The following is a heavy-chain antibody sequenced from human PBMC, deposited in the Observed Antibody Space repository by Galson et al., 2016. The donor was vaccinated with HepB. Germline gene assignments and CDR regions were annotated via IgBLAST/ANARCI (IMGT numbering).Heavy chain of an antibody. CDR1: GLSFSNHS. CDR2: ISTSSSYI. D-gene: IGHD1-26*01. V-gene: IGHV3-21*01. CDR3: ARAGFKWDLLSYFDY. Sequence: SLRLSCAASGLSFSNHSMNWVRKTPGKGLEWVSSISTSSSYIYYADSVKGRFTVSRDNAKNSLYLQMNSLRAEDTAIYYFARAGFKWDLLSYFDYWGQGTLVTVSS. J-gene: IGHJ4*02.